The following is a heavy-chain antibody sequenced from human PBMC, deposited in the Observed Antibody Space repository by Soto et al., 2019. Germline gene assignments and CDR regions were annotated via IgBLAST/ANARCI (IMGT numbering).Heavy chain of an antibody. Sequence: QVQLVQSGAEVKKPGASVKVSCKASGYTFTSYGISWVRQAPGQGLEWMGWISAYNGNTNYAQKLQGRVTMTTGTSTSTAYMERRSLRSDDTAVYYCARAPPITHPGMGYYYGMDVWGQGTTVTVSS. D-gene: IGHD3-10*01. V-gene: IGHV1-18*04. CDR2: ISAYNGNT. CDR3: ARAPPITHPGMGYYYGMDV. J-gene: IGHJ6*02. CDR1: GYTFTSYG.